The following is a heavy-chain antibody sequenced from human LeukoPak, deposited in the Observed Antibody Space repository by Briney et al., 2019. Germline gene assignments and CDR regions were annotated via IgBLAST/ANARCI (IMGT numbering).Heavy chain of an antibody. J-gene: IGHJ4*02. CDR2: INPNSGGT. CDR1: GYTFTGYY. D-gene: IGHD2-21*01. CDR3: ARLEAIVAGKYYFDY. V-gene: IGHV1-2*06. Sequence: ASVTVSCKASGYTFTGYYMHWVRQAPGQGLEWMGRINPNSGGTNYAQKFQGRVTMTRDTSISTAYMELSRLRSDDTAVYYCARLEAIVAGKYYFDYWGQGTLVTVSS.